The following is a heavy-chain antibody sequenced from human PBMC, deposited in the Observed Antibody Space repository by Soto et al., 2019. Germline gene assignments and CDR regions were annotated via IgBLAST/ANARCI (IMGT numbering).Heavy chain of an antibody. J-gene: IGHJ6*03. CDR1: EFTFSRHD. V-gene: IGHV3-33*01. CDR2: IWSDGSNE. D-gene: IGHD3-10*01. CDR3: ARERTFGDNKHNYMDV. Sequence: QVQLVESGGGVVQPGRSLRLSCAAYEFTFSRHDMHWVRQAPGKGLQWVGVIWSDGSNEVYADSVKGRFIISRDNSKNILYLQMNSLRAEDTAVYYCARERTFGDNKHNYMDVWGTGITVTVSS.